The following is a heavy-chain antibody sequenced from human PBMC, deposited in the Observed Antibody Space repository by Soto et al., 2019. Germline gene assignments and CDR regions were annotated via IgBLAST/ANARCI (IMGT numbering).Heavy chain of an antibody. D-gene: IGHD6-13*01. CDR2: ISISSSYI. CDR3: ARESGIAAAGTFGPIDY. J-gene: IGHJ4*02. V-gene: IGHV3-21*01. CDR1: GFTFSSYS. Sequence: GGSLRLSCAASGFTFSSYSMNWVRQAPGKALEWVSSISISSSYIYYADPVKGRFTIARDNAKNTLYVQMNSLRAEDTAVYYCARESGIAAAGTFGPIDYWGQGTLVTVSS.